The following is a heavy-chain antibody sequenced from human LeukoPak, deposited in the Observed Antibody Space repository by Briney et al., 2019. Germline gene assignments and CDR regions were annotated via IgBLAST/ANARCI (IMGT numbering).Heavy chain of an antibody. CDR1: GFRFGSDW. V-gene: IGHV3-7*01. D-gene: IGHD5-18*01. Sequence: GGSLRLSCAASGFRFGSDWMSWVRQAPGKGLEWVANINPDGSEKYYVDSVKGRFTISRDNGKNSLYLQLNSLRAEDTAVYYCAKDHSGYSYGYSNYFDYWGQGTLVTVSS. J-gene: IGHJ4*02. CDR3: AKDHSGYSYGYSNYFDY. CDR2: INPDGSEK.